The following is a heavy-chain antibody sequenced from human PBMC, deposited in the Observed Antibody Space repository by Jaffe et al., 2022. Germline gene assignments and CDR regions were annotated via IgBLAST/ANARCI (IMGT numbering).Heavy chain of an antibody. V-gene: IGHV1-18*01. Sequence: QVQLVQSGAEVKKPGASVKVSCKASGYTFTSYGISWVRQAPGQGLEWMGWISAYNGNTNYAQKLQGRVTMTTDTSTSTAYMELRSLRSDDTAVYYCARDLRGGIAVARSAEYFQHWGQGTLVTVSS. D-gene: IGHD6-19*01. CDR3: ARDLRGGIAVARSAEYFQH. CDR2: ISAYNGNT. J-gene: IGHJ1*01. CDR1: GYTFTSYG.